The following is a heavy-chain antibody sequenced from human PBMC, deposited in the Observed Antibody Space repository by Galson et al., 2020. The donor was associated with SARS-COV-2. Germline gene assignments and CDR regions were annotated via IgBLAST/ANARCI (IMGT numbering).Heavy chain of an antibody. CDR3: AKVGGSHSGSGNMRGMDA. D-gene: IGHD1-26*01. CDR2: TSYDGRNK. J-gene: IGHJ6*02. V-gene: IGHV3-30*12. CDR1: GFNFNIYG. Sequence: ETGGSLRLPCAASGFNFNIYGLHWFRQAPAKGLEGVALTSYDGRNKYYADSVKGRFTISRDNSRNTLYLQMNSLRVEDTALYYCAKVGGSHSGSGNMRGMDAWGQGTTVTV.